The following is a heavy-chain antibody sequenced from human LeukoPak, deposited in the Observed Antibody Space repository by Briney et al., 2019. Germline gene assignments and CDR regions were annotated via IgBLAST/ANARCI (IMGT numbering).Heavy chain of an antibody. V-gene: IGHV3-23*01. D-gene: IGHD3-22*01. CDR1: GFTFSNYA. CDR3: ANHYYDSSGPGNY. CDR2: ISGSGGST. J-gene: IGHJ4*02. Sequence: GGSLRLSCAASGFTFSNYAMSWVRQAPGKGLECVSSISGSGGSTYYADSVKGRCTISRDNSKNTLSLQMNSLRAEDTAVYYCANHYYDSSGPGNYWGQGTLVTVSS.